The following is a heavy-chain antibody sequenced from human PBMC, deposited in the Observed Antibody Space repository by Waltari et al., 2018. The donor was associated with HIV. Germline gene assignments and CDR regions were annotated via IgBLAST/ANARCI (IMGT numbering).Heavy chain of an antibody. Sequence: EVQLVESGGGLVKPGGSLRLSCAASGLTFTSYSMNWVRQAPGKGLDWVSSISSSSSYIYYADSVKGRFTISRDNAKNSLYLQMNSLRAEDTAVYYCARKQITGNEPAGGYYYGMDVWGKGTTVTVSS. D-gene: IGHD3-10*01. CDR3: ARKQITGNEPAGGYYYGMDV. CDR2: ISSSSSYI. CDR1: GLTFTSYS. J-gene: IGHJ6*04. V-gene: IGHV3-21*01.